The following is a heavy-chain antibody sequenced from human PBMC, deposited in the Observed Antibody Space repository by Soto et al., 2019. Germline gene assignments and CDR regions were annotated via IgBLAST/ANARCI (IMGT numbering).Heavy chain of an antibody. CDR3: AKDPDVIVVVVAAPLAFDY. CDR1: GFTFSSYA. J-gene: IGHJ4*02. V-gene: IGHV3-23*01. CDR2: ISGSGGST. D-gene: IGHD2-15*01. Sequence: GGSLRLSCAASGFTFSSYAMSWVRQAPGKGLEWVSAISGSGGSTYYADSVKGRFTISRDNSKNTLYLQMNSLRAEDTAVYYCAKDPDVIVVVVAAPLAFDYWGQGTLVTVSS.